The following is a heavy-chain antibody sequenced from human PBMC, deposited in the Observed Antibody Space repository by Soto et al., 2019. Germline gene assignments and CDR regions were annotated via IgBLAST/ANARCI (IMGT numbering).Heavy chain of an antibody. J-gene: IGHJ4*02. CDR1: GGTFSSYA. Sequence: GASVKVSCKASGGTFSSYAISWVRQAPGQGLEWMGGIIPIFGTANYAQKFQGRVTITADESTSTAYMELSSLRSEDTAVYYCAYSRVEAYSSSSPFDYWGQGTLVTVSS. CDR2: IIPIFGTA. D-gene: IGHD6-6*01. V-gene: IGHV1-69*13. CDR3: AYSRVEAYSSSSPFDY.